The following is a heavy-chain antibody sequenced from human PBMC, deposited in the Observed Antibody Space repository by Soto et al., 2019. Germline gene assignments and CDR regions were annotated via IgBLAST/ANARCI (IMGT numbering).Heavy chain of an antibody. V-gene: IGHV3-53*01. J-gene: IGHJ3*02. D-gene: IGHD6-19*01. Sequence: GGSLRLSCAASGFTVSSNYMSWVRQAPGKGLEWVSVIYSGGSTYYADSVKGRFTISRDNSKNTLYLQMNSLRAEDTAVYYCASNPYSRGWWDAFDIWGQGTMVTVSS. CDR1: GFTVSSNY. CDR2: IYSGGST. CDR3: ASNPYSRGWWDAFDI.